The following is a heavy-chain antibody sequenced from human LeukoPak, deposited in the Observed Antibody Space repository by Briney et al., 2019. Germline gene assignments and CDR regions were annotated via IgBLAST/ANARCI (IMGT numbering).Heavy chain of an antibody. CDR1: GGSISSGGYS. D-gene: IGHD1-26*01. V-gene: IGHV4-30-2*01. Sequence: SQTLSLTCAVSGGSISSGGYSWSWIRQPPGKGLEWIGYIYHSGSTYYNPSLKSRVTISVDRSKSQFSLKLSSVTAADTAVYYCARGPIVPNNWFDPWGQGTLVTVSS. CDR2: IYHSGST. J-gene: IGHJ5*02. CDR3: ARGPIVPNNWFDP.